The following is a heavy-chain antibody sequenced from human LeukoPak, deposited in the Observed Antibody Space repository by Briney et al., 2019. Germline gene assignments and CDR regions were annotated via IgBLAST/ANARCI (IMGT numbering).Heavy chain of an antibody. Sequence: ASVKVSCKASGYTFTGYYMHWVRQAPGQGLEWMGWINPNSGGTNHAQKFQGRVTMTRDTSISAAYMELSRLRSDDTAVYYCARDRPLDADDYYGFYYFDYWGQGTLVTVSS. V-gene: IGHV1-2*02. CDR1: GYTFTGYY. CDR3: ARDRPLDADDYYGFYYFDY. J-gene: IGHJ4*02. D-gene: IGHD3-10*01. CDR2: INPNSGGT.